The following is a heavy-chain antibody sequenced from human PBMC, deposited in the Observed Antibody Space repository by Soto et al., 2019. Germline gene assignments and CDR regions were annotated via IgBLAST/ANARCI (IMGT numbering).Heavy chain of an antibody. D-gene: IGHD3-22*01. J-gene: IGHJ4*02. CDR2: IRSKAYGGTT. CDR3: TRERHYYDSSGYPLGY. CDR1: GFTFGDYA. Sequence: GGSLRLSCTASGFTFGDYAMSWVRQAPGKGLEWVGFIRSKAYGGTTEYAASVKGRFTISRDDSKSIAYLQMNSLKTEDTAVYYCTRERHYYDSSGYPLGYWGQGTLVTVSS. V-gene: IGHV3-49*04.